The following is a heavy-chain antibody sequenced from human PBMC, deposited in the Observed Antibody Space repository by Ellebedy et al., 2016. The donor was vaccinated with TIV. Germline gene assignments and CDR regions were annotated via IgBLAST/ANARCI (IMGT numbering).Heavy chain of an antibody. Sequence: PGGSLRLSCAASGFTFSIYWMSWVRQAPGKGLECVANINEDGSEKYYVDSVEGRFTISRDNAKNSLYLQMNSLRAEDTAVYYCARRAVTGPSYYLDYWGQGTLVAVSS. CDR1: GFTFSIYW. CDR3: ARRAVTGPSYYLDY. J-gene: IGHJ4*02. CDR2: INEDGSEK. V-gene: IGHV3-7*01. D-gene: IGHD6-19*01.